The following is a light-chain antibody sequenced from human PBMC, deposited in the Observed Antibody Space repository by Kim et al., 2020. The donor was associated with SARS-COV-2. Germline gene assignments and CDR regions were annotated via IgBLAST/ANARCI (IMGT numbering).Light chain of an antibody. CDR3: SSYTSSSTLV. J-gene: IGLJ1*01. Sequence: QSITISCTGTSSDVGGYHYVSWYQQHPGKAPKLMIYDVSNRPSGVSNRFSGSKSGNTASLTISGLQAEDEADYYCSSYTSSSTLVFGTGTKVTVL. V-gene: IGLV2-14*03. CDR2: DVS. CDR1: SSDVGGYHY.